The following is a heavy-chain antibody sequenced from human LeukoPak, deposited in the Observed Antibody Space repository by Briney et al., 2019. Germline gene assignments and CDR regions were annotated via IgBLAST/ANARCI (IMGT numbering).Heavy chain of an antibody. J-gene: IGHJ3*02. Sequence: GGSLGLSCAASGFTFSNAWMSWVRQAPGKGLEWVGRIKSKTDGGTTDYAAPVKGRFTISRDDSKNTLYLQMNSLKTEDTAVYYCTTPRSLDIVVVPAQADAFDIWGQGTMVTVSS. CDR1: GFTFSNAW. CDR3: TTPRSLDIVVVPAQADAFDI. V-gene: IGHV3-15*01. CDR2: IKSKTDGGTT. D-gene: IGHD2-2*01.